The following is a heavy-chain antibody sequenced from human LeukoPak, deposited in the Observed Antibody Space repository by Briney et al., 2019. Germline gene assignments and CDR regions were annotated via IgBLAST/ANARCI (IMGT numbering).Heavy chain of an antibody. V-gene: IGHV3-30*02. J-gene: IGHJ6*02. CDR2: IRYDGSNK. CDR1: GFTFSSYG. D-gene: IGHD3-10*01. CDR3: AKGGSSGSYYNVPYYRMDV. Sequence: GGPLRPSCAESGFTFSSYGRHWVRQAPGKGLEWVAFIRYDGSNKYYADSVKGRFTISRANTKHTLNLQTKSLRAEDTAVYYWAKGGSSGSYYNVPYYRMDVGGQGTTVTVSS.